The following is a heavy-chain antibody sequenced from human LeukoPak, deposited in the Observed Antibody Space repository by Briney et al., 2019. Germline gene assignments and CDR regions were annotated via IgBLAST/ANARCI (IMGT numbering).Heavy chain of an antibody. V-gene: IGHV3-74*01. J-gene: IGHJ4*02. CDR3: ARDREADY. CDR1: GFIFSNSW. Sequence: GGSLRLSCAASGFIFSNSWMHWVRQAPGKGLMWVALIKGDGSERSYSDSVKGRFTISRDNARSTVYLQMNRLRDEDTAVYYCARDREADYWGQGTLVTVSS. CDR2: IKGDGSER.